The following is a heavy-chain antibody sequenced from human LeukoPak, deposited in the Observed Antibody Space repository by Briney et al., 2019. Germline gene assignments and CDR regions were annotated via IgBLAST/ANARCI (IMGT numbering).Heavy chain of an antibody. Sequence: SETLSLTCTVSGGSISSYYWSWIRQPPGKGLEWIGYIYYSGSTNYNPSLKSRVTISVDTSKNQFSLKLSSVTAADTAVYYCARGPWGTNFDYWGQGTLVTVSS. V-gene: IGHV4-59*01. CDR3: ARGPWGTNFDY. CDR2: IYYSGST. J-gene: IGHJ4*02. CDR1: GGSISSYY. D-gene: IGHD3-16*01.